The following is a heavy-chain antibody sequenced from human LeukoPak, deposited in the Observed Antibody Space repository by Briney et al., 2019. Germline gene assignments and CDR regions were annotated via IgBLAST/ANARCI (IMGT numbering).Heavy chain of an antibody. Sequence: ASVKVSCTASGYIFTGYYMHWVRQAPGQGLAWMGRLNPDSGGTNYAQKFQGRVTMTRDTSISTAYMELSRLRSDDTAVYYCAREGDSGSYGVWGQGTLVTVSS. D-gene: IGHD1-26*01. CDR1: GYIFTGYY. CDR2: LNPDSGGT. V-gene: IGHV1-2*02. CDR3: AREGDSGSYGV. J-gene: IGHJ4*02.